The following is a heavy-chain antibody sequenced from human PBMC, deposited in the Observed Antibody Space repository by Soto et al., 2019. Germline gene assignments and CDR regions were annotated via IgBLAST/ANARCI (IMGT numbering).Heavy chain of an antibody. J-gene: IGHJ4*02. CDR1: GFTFSSYG. D-gene: IGHD3-22*01. Sequence: GGSLRLSCAASGFTFSSYGMHWVRQAPGKGLEWVAVIWYDGSNKYYADSVKGRFTISRDNSKNTLYLQMNSLRAEDTAVYYCARDGQPVYDSSGFSLDYWGQGTLVTVSS. CDR2: IWYDGSNK. CDR3: ARDGQPVYDSSGFSLDY. V-gene: IGHV3-33*01.